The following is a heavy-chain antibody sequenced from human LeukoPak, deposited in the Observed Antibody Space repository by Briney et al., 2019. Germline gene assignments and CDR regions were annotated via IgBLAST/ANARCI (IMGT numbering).Heavy chain of an antibody. Sequence: GGSLRLSCAASGFTFSSYAMSWVRQAPGKGLERVSAISGSGGSTYYADSVKGRFTISRDNSKNTLYLQMNSLRAEDTAVYYCAAQLAIWGAFDIWGQGTMVTVSS. CDR3: AAQLAIWGAFDI. CDR2: ISGSGGST. J-gene: IGHJ3*02. D-gene: IGHD3-16*01. V-gene: IGHV3-23*01. CDR1: GFTFSSYA.